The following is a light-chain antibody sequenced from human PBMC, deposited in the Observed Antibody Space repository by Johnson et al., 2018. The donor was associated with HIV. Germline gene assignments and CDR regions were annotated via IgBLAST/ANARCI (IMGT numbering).Light chain of an antibody. CDR1: SSNIGNNY. CDR2: ENS. CDR3: GTWDSSLSVSG. J-gene: IGLJ1*01. V-gene: IGLV1-51*02. Sequence: QSVLTQPPSVSAAPGQKVTISCSGSSSNIGNNYVSWYQQLPGTAPKLLIYENSKRPSGIPDRFSGSKSGTSATLGITGLQTGDEADYYCGTWDSSLSVSGFGTGTKVTVL.